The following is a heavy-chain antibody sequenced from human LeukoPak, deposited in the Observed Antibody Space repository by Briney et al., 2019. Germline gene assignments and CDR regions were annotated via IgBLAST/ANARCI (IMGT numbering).Heavy chain of an antibody. J-gene: IGHJ4*02. CDR1: GFTFEDYG. CDR3: ARKGGPATYFDY. D-gene: IGHD2-2*01. Sequence: GGSLRLSCAASGFTFEDYGMSWVRQAPGKGLEWVSGINWNGGSTGYADSVKGRFTISRDNAKNSLYLQMNSLRAEDTALYYCARKGGPATYFDYWGQGTLVTVSS. CDR2: INWNGGST. V-gene: IGHV3-20*04.